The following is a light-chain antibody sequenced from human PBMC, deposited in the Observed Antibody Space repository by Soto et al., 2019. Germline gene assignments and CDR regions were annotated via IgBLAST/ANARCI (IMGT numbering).Light chain of an antibody. CDR2: AAS. J-gene: IGKJ4*01. Sequence: EIVLTQSPGTLSLSPGERATLSCRASQSVSSSYLAWYQQKAGQAPRLLIYAASRRATGIPDRFSGSGSGTDFTLTIRRLEPEDFALYYCQPYDKSVLTFGGRTKVDI. CDR3: QPYDKSVLT. CDR1: QSVSSSY. V-gene: IGKV3-20*01.